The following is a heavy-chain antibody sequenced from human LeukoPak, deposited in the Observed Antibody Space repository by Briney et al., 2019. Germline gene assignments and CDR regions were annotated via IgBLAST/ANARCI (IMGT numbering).Heavy chain of an antibody. J-gene: IGHJ4*02. V-gene: IGHV3-7*01. CDR1: GFTFSSYG. Sequence: PGRSLRLSCAASGFTFSSYGMHWVRQAPTKGLEWVASINPDGSAEYYVDSVRGRFTISRDSAGKSLFLQMKSLKVEDTATYYCVKGHYADSGRGRGTLVTVSS. CDR2: INPDGSAE. CDR3: VKGHYADSG. D-gene: IGHD3-16*01.